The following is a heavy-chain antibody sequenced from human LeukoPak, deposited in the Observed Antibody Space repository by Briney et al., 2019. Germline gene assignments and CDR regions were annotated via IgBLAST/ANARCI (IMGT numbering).Heavy chain of an antibody. J-gene: IGHJ4*02. CDR3: ARDPYCTGGSCYHRFDS. Sequence: SGTLSLTCAVSGGSVSSSNWWSWVRQPPGKGLEWIGEIYHSGSTNYNPSLKSRVTISVDKSKNQFSLKLSSVTAADTAVYFCARDPYCTGGSCYHRFDSWGQRTLVTVSS. D-gene: IGHD2-15*01. V-gene: IGHV4-4*02. CDR2: IYHSGST. CDR1: GGSVSSSNW.